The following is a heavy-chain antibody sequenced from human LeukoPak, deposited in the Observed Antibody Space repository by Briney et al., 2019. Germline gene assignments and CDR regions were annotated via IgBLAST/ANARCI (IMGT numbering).Heavy chain of an antibody. V-gene: IGHV4-30-4*07. CDR1: GDSISSGGYS. CDR2: IHDSGST. CDR3: ARVVAAAGNNWFDP. D-gene: IGHD6-13*01. Sequence: SETLSLTCVVSGDSISSGGYSRSWIRQTPGKGLEWIAYIHDSGSTYNNPSLKSRLSISIDTSKNQFSLKLNSVSAADTAVYYCARVVAAAGNNWFDPWGQGTLVTVSS. J-gene: IGHJ5*02.